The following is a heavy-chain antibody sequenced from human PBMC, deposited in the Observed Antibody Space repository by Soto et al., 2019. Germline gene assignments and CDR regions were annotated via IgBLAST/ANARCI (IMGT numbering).Heavy chain of an antibody. V-gene: IGHV3-74*01. CDR2: INSDGSST. J-gene: IGHJ6*02. D-gene: IGHD2-2*01. Sequence: EVHLVESGGGLVQPGGSLRLSCAASGFTFSSYWMHWVRQAPGKGLVWVSRINSDGSSTSYADSVKGRFTISRDNAKNTLYLQMNSLRAEDTAVYYCARVAVLVPAANSDYYYGMDVWGQGTTVTVSS. CDR3: ARVAVLVPAANSDYYYGMDV. CDR1: GFTFSSYW.